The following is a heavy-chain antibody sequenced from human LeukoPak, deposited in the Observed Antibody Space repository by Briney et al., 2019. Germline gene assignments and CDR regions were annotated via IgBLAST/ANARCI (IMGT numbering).Heavy chain of an antibody. D-gene: IGHD3-10*01. CDR1: GFTFSSYW. Sequence: GGSLRLSCAASGFTFSSYWMSWVRQAPGKGLEWVANIKQDGSEKYYVDSVKGRFTISRDNAKNSLYLQMNSLRAEDTAVYYCARDRATMVRGVIIMYYYYMDVWGKGTTVTASS. CDR3: ARDRATMVRGVIIMYYYYMDV. J-gene: IGHJ6*03. V-gene: IGHV3-7*01. CDR2: IKQDGSEK.